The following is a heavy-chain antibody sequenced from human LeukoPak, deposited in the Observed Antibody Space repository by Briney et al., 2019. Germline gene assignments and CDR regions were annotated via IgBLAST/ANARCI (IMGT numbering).Heavy chain of an antibody. CDR2: ISSSGSTI. V-gene: IGHV3-11*01. D-gene: IGHD2-21*02. CDR3: VREAGYCASVCLKSNWFDP. J-gene: IGHJ5*02. Sequence: PGGSLRLSCAASGFTFSDYYMSWIRQAPGKGLEWVSYISSSGSTIYYADSVRGRFTISRDDSKNMVYLQMNSLRDEDTALYYCVREAGYCASVCLKSNWFDPWGQGTLVTVSS. CDR1: GFTFSDYY.